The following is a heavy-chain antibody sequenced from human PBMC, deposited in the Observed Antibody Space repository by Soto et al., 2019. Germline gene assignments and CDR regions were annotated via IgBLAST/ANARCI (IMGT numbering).Heavy chain of an antibody. CDR3: ARVCLRYSSGWYAYFDY. Sequence: VQLQQWGAGLLKPSETLSLTCAVYVGSFSGYYWSWIRQPPGKWLEWSGEINHSGSTNYNPSLKSRVTISVDTSKNQCSLNLSYVTAADTAVYDCARVCLRYSSGWYAYFDYWGQGTLVTVSS. CDR2: INHSGST. J-gene: IGHJ4*02. V-gene: IGHV4-34*01. D-gene: IGHD6-19*01. CDR1: VGSFSGYY.